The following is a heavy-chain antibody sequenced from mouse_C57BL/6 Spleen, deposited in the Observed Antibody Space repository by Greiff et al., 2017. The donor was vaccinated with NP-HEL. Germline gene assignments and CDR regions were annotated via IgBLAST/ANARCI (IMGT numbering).Heavy chain of an antibody. Sequence: VHVKQSVAELVRPGASVKLSCTASGFNIKNTYMHWVKQRPEQGLEWIGRIDPANGNTKYAPKFQGKATITADTSSNTAYLQLSSLTSEDTAIYYCARSGYYGSNAMDYWGQGTSVTVSS. V-gene: IGHV14-3*01. D-gene: IGHD1-1*01. J-gene: IGHJ4*01. CDR2: IDPANGNT. CDR1: GFNIKNTY. CDR3: ARSGYYGSNAMDY.